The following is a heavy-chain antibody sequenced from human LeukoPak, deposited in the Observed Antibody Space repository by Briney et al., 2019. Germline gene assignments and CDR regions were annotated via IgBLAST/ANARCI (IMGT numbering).Heavy chain of an antibody. CDR1: GFTFSSYG. CDR3: AKDAIVATILNYYYYYMDV. Sequence: GGSLRLSCAASGFTFSSYGMHWVRQAPGKGLEWVAFIRYDGSNKYYAGSVKGRFTISRDNSKNTLYLQMNSLRAEDTAVYYCAKDAIVATILNYYYYYMDVWGKGTTVTVSS. CDR2: IRYDGSNK. V-gene: IGHV3-30*02. D-gene: IGHD5-12*01. J-gene: IGHJ6*03.